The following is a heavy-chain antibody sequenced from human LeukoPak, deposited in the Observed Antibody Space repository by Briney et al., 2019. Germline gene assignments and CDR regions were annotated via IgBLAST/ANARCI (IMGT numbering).Heavy chain of an antibody. CDR3: AREGEYSSGWYRPYFDY. D-gene: IGHD6-19*01. Sequence: GGSLRLSCAASGFTFSSYGMSWVRQAPGKGLEWVSGINWNGGSTGYADSVKGRFTISRDNAKNSLYLQMNSLRAEDTAVYYCAREGEYSSGWYRPYFDYWGQGTLVTVSS. CDR1: GFTFSSYG. J-gene: IGHJ4*02. V-gene: IGHV3-20*04. CDR2: INWNGGST.